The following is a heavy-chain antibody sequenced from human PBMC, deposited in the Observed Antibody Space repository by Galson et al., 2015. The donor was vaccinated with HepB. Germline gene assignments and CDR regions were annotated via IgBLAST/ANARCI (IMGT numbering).Heavy chain of an antibody. J-gene: IGHJ4*02. V-gene: IGHV1-69*13. CDR2: IIPLFDAT. CDR1: GDTFSNYS. Sequence: SVKVSCKASGDTFSNYSVTWVRQAPGQRLEWMGGIIPLFDATTHAQKFQGRVTITADESTETVYMELSGLSSEDTAVYFCARDVAQYYHDLRSVIAHWGQGTLVTVSS. D-gene: IGHD3-3*02. CDR3: ARDVAQYYHDLRSVIAH.